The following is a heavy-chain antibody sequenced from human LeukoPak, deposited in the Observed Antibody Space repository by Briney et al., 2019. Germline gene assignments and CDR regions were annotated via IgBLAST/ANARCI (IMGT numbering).Heavy chain of an antibody. CDR1: GYRFADYW. CDR2: IYPDDSDT. Sequence: GESLKISCKGSGYRFADYWIAWVRQVPGQGLEWMGIIYPDDSDTRYSPSFLGQVTISADKSISTAYLQWSSLKASDTAMYYCARPVEMATSSFDYWGQGTLVTVSS. CDR3: ARPVEMATSSFDY. V-gene: IGHV5-51*01. D-gene: IGHD5-24*01. J-gene: IGHJ4*02.